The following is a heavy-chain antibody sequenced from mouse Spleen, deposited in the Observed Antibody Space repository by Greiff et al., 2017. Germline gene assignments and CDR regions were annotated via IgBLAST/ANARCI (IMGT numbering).Heavy chain of an antibody. CDR2: IDPSDSYT. Sequence: QVQLQQPGAELVKPGASVKMSCKASGYTFTSYWMHWVKQRPGQGLEWIGVIDPSDSYTSYNQKFKGKATLTVDTSSSTAYMDLSSLTSEDSAVYYCAEEGLGRGYFDYWGQGTTLTVSS. D-gene: IGHD4-1*01. V-gene: IGHV1-59*01. CDR1: GYTFTSYW. J-gene: IGHJ2*01. CDR3: AEEGLGRGYFDY.